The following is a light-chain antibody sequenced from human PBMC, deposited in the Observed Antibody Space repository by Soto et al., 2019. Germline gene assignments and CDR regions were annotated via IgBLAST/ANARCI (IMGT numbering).Light chain of an antibody. V-gene: IGLV1-47*01. CDR3: AACDDTLSGDWV. Sequence: QSALSQPPSASGTPGQRVTISCSGSISNVGSNYVYWYQQLPGTAPKLLIYRDNQRPSGVPDRCSASKSGTSAYLAISGLRSEDEAVYYCAACDDTLSGDWVFGGGTKVTVL. CDR2: RDN. CDR1: ISNVGSNY. J-gene: IGLJ3*02.